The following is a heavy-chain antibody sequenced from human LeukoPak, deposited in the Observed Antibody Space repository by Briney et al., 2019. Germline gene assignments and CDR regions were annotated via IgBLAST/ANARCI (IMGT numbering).Heavy chain of an antibody. CDR2: ISSSGSTI. Sequence: GGSLRLSCAASGFTFSDYYMSWIRQAPGKGLEWVSYISSSGSTIYYADSVKGRFTISRDNAKNSLYLQMNSLRAEDTAVYYCAKDQGSSPGEAFDIWGQGTMVTVSS. CDR3: AKDQGSSPGEAFDI. V-gene: IGHV3-11*01. J-gene: IGHJ3*02. CDR1: GFTFSDYY. D-gene: IGHD6-6*01.